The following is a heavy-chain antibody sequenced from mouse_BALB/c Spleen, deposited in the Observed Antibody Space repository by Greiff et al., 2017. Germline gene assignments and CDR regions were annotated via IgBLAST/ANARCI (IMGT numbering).Heavy chain of an antibody. CDR1: GFSLTSYG. V-gene: IGHV2-9*02. Sequence: VQVVESGPGLVAPSQSLSITCTVSGFSLTSYGVHWVRQPPGKGLEWLGVIWAGGSTNYNSALMSRLSISKDNSKSQVFLKMNSLQTDDTAMYYCARDEGTTVVEGFAYWGQGTLVTVSA. J-gene: IGHJ3*01. CDR2: IWAGGST. CDR3: ARDEGTTVVEGFAY. D-gene: IGHD1-1*01.